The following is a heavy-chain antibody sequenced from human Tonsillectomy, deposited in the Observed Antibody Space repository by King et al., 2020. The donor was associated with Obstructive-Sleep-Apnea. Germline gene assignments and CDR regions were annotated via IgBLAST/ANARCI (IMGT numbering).Heavy chain of an antibody. D-gene: IGHD2-2*02. CDR3: AGAGGGVVVPAVIVYYYGMDV. CDR1: GFTFSDYA. CDR2: ISYDGSNK. J-gene: IGHJ6*02. Sequence: VQLVESGGGVVQPGRSLRLSCAASGFTFSDYAMHWVRQAPGKGLEWVAVISYDGSNKYYADSVKGRFTISRDNSKNTLYLQMNSLRAEDTAVYYCAGAGGGVVVPAVIVYYYGMDVWGQGTTVTVSS. V-gene: IGHV3-30*04.